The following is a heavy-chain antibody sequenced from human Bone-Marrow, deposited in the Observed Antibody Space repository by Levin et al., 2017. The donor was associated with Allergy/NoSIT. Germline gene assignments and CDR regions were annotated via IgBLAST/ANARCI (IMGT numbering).Heavy chain of an antibody. CDR3: ARDYGTMAVTGPVGYFDC. CDR2: IWFDGSNQ. Sequence: QTGESLKISCEGSGLTLSGNGMHWVRQVPGKGLEWVALIWFDGSNQYYADSVKGRFTISRDNSKNTVYLQMNTLRAEDTAVHHCARDYGTMAVTGPVGYFDCWGQGTPVTVSS. CDR1: GLTLSGNG. V-gene: IGHV3-33*01. J-gene: IGHJ4*02. D-gene: IGHD6-19*01.